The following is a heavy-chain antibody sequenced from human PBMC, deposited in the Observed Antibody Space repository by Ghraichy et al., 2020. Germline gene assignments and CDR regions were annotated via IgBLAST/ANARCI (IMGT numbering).Heavy chain of an antibody. CDR3: ARQRNSRSAAAGTYYYYGMDV. Sequence: SETLSLTCTVSGGSISSSSYYWGWIRQPPGKGLEWIGSIYYSGSTYYNPSLKSRVTISVDTSKNQFSLKLSSVTAADTAVDYCARQRNSRSAAAGTYYYYGMDVWGQGTTVTVSS. CDR1: GGSISSSSYY. D-gene: IGHD6-13*01. V-gene: IGHV4-39*01. J-gene: IGHJ6*02. CDR2: IYYSGST.